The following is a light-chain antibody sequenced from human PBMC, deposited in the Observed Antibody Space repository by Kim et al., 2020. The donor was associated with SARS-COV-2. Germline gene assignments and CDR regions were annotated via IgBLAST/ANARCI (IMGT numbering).Light chain of an antibody. V-gene: IGLV2-14*03. Sequence: LTQPASVSGSPGQSITISCTGTNRDIGTFDYVSWSQQLPGKAPKVLIYDVIKRPSGVSPRFSGSKSAYTASLSISGLQADDEADYYCTSYANNNTWVSGGGTQLTVL. CDR3: TSYANNNTWV. J-gene: IGLJ3*02. CDR1: NRDIGTFDY. CDR2: DVI.